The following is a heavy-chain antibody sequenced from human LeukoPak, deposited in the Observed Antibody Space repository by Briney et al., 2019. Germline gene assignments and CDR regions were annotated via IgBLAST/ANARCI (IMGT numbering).Heavy chain of an antibody. CDR2: IWYDGSNK. D-gene: IGHD4-17*01. Sequence: GGSLRLSCAASGFTFDDYGMSWVRQAPGKGLEWVAVIWYDGSNKYYTDSVKGRFTISRDNSKNTLYLQMNSLRAEDTAVYYCARHRASAVTTFFDYWGQGTLVTVSS. J-gene: IGHJ4*02. CDR3: ARHRASAVTTFFDY. V-gene: IGHV3-33*08. CDR1: GFTFDDYG.